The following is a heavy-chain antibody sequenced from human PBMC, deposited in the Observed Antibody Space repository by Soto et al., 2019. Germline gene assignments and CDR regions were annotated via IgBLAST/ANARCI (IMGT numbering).Heavy chain of an antibody. J-gene: IGHJ6*02. CDR1: GYTFTGCY. Sequence: ASVKLSCKASGYTFTGCYMRWVRQAPGQGLEWMGWINPNSGGTNYAQKFQGWVTMTRDTSISTAYMELSRLRSDDTAVYYCARDLNYDILTGPYYYYYGMDVWGQGTTVTVSS. D-gene: IGHD3-9*01. CDR3: ARDLNYDILTGPYYYYYGMDV. V-gene: IGHV1-2*04. CDR2: INPNSGGT.